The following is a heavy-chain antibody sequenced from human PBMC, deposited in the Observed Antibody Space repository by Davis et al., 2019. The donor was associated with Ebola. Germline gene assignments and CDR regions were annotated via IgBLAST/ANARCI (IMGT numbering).Heavy chain of an antibody. CDR2: INPNSGGT. D-gene: IGHD1-26*01. CDR1: GYTFTGYY. Sequence: AASVKVSCKASGYTFTGYYMHWVRQAPGQGLEWMGRINPNSGGTNYAQKLQGRVTMTTDTSTSTAYMELRSLRSDDTAVYYCARDILVGATGNWGQGTLVTVSS. J-gene: IGHJ4*02. V-gene: IGHV1-2*06. CDR3: ARDILVGATGN.